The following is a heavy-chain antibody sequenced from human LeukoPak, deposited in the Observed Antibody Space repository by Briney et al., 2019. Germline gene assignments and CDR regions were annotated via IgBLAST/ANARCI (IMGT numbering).Heavy chain of an antibody. V-gene: IGHV4-59*01. CDR3: AGASSGSRLTDY. D-gene: IGHD1-26*01. Sequence: KPSETLSLTCTVSGGSISSYYWSWIRQPPGKGLEWIGYIYYSGSTNYNPSLKSRVTISLDTSKNQFSLKLTSVTAADTAIYYCAGASSGSRLTDYWGQGTLVTVSS. CDR2: IYYSGST. J-gene: IGHJ4*02. CDR1: GGSISSYY.